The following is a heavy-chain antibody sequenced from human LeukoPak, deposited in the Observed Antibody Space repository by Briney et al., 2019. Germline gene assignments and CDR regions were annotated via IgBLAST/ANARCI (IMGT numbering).Heavy chain of an antibody. Sequence: SETLSLPCTVSVGSITSYYWNWLRQPPGKGLEWIGYIYYSTSTSHNPSLRRRVTISLDTSKNQSTPKLTTVTAADTAFYYCARQSQGYCGTANCHSWVDPCGQG. J-gene: IGHJ5*02. V-gene: IGHV4-59*08. CDR1: VGSITSYY. CDR2: IYYSTST. D-gene: IGHD2-2*01. CDR3: ARQSQGYCGTANCHSWVDP.